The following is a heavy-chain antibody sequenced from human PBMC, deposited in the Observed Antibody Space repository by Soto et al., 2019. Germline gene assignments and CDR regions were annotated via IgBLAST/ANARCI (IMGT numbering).Heavy chain of an antibody. D-gene: IGHD4-17*01. CDR3: ARTAVTHNIEAYYFDY. J-gene: IGHJ4*02. V-gene: IGHV3-48*02. Sequence: GGSLRLSCAASGFTFSRNSMNWVRQAPGKGLEWVSYISSSGSTIYYADSVKGRFTISRDNAKNSLYLQMNSLRDGDTAVYYCARTAVTHNIEAYYFDYWGQGTLVTVSS. CDR2: ISSSGSTI. CDR1: GFTFSRNS.